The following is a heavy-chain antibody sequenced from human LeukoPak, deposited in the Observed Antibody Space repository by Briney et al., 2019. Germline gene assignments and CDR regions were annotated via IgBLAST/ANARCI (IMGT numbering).Heavy chain of an antibody. D-gene: IGHD3-3*01. CDR2: ISGSGGTT. V-gene: IGHV3-23*01. CDR1: GFTFSSYA. CDR3: AKYNYDVWIVYPHYFDY. J-gene: IGHJ4*02. Sequence: GGSLRLSCAASGFTFSSYAMSWVRQAPGKGLEWVSAISGSGGTTYYADSVKGRFTISRDNSKNTLYLQVNSLRAEDTAVYYCAKYNYDVWIVYPHYFDYWGQGTLVTVSS.